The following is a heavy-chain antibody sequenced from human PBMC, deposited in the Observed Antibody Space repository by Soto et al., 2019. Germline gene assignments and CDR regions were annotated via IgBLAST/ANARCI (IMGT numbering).Heavy chain of an antibody. D-gene: IGHD5-18*01. CDR3: ARGVFPTAFDY. Sequence: SETLSLTCTVSGGSISSNSYYWGWIRQPPGKGLEWIGSLHYDGSTHYNPSLKSRVTISVDTSKNQFSLKLSSVTAADTAVYYCARGVFPTAFDYWGQGTLVTAPQ. V-gene: IGHV4-39*01. J-gene: IGHJ4*02. CDR1: GGSISSNSYY. CDR2: LHYDGST.